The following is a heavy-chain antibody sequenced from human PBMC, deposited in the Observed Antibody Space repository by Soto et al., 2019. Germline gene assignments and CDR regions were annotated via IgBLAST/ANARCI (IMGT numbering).Heavy chain of an antibody. Sequence: SVKVSCKASGGTFSSYAISWVRQAPGQGLEWMGGIIPIFGTANYAQKFQGRVTITADESTSTAYMELSSLRSEDTAVYYCASPQWGSGSYYRPFDYWGQGTLVTVSS. CDR1: GGTFSSYA. D-gene: IGHD1-26*01. V-gene: IGHV1-69*13. J-gene: IGHJ4*02. CDR2: IIPIFGTA. CDR3: ASPQWGSGSYYRPFDY.